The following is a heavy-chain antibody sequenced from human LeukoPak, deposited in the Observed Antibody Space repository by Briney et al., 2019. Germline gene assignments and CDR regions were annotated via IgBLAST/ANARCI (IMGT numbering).Heavy chain of an antibody. V-gene: IGHV3-33*01. CDR3: ARAWVTTEYYFDY. J-gene: IGHJ4*02. CDR2: IWYDGSNK. D-gene: IGHD4-17*01. CDR1: GFTFSSYG. Sequence: GGSLRLSCAASGFTFSSYGMHWVRQAPGKGLEWVAVIWYDGSNKYYADPVKGRFTISRDNSKNTLYLQMNSLRAEDTAVYYCARAWVTTEYYFDYWGQGTLVTVSS.